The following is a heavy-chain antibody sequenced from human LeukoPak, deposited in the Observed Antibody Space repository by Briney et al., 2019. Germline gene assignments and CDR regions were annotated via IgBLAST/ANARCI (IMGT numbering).Heavy chain of an antibody. V-gene: IGHV4-39*01. Sequence: SETLSLTCTVSGGSISSSSYYWGWIRQPPGKGLEWIGSIYYSGSTYYNPSLKSRVTISVDTSKNQFSLKLSSVTAADTAVYYCARLGYYDILTGYPLNYFDYWGQGTLVTVSS. J-gene: IGHJ4*02. CDR3: ARLGYYDILTGYPLNYFDY. CDR1: GGSISSSSYY. CDR2: IYYSGST. D-gene: IGHD3-9*01.